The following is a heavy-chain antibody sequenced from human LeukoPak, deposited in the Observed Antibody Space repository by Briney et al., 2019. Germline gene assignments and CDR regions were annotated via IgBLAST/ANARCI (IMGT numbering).Heavy chain of an antibody. CDR3: ARGTAEITH. CDR2: IKQDGSEM. D-gene: IGHD1-1*01. J-gene: IGHJ4*02. Sequence: QPAGSLRLSCTASGFSISNYWMTWVRQPPPKGGEWVVNIKQDGSEMYYVDSVKGRFTISRDNAKNSLYLQMNSLRAEDTAVYYCARGTAEITHWGQGILVTVSS. CDR1: GFSISNYW. V-gene: IGHV3-7*01.